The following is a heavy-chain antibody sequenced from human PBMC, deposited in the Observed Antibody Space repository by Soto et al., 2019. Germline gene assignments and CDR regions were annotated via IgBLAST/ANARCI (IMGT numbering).Heavy chain of an antibody. CDR2: IKSNTDGGTT. V-gene: IGHV3-15*07. CDR3: TTDDRESGRADYGDFSLPFDF. Sequence: SVSDAWMNWVRKAPGKGLEWVGRIKSNTDGGTTDDAAPVKGRFTISRDDSKNTMYLQMNSLKTEDTAVYYCTTDDRESGRADYGDFSLPFDFWGQGTLVTVSS. J-gene: IGHJ4*02. D-gene: IGHD4-17*01. CDR1: SVSDAW.